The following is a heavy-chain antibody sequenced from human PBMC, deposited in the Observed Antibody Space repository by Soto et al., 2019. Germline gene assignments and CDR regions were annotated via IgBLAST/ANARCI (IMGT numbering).Heavy chain of an antibody. V-gene: IGHV4-39*01. CDR2: MYSTGST. Sequence: AXGTLSLTCTVSGDSIGSVKYHWGWIRQSPGKGLEWIGSMYSTGSTQYNPSLKSRVTMSVDTSTNQFSLKLRSVTAADTAIYYCARRPVRGGNSGVGFDPWGQGTLVTVSS. CDR1: GDSIGSVKYH. D-gene: IGHD2-15*01. CDR3: ARRPVRGGNSGVGFDP. J-gene: IGHJ5*02.